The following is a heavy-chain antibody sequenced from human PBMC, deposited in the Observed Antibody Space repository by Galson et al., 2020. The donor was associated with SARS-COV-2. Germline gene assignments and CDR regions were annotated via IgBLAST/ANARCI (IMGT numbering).Heavy chain of an antibody. D-gene: IGHD1-20*01. Sequence: KMSGPTLAKPPQTLTLTCTFSGFSLNTSGVGVGWIRQPPGKALEWLALIFWDNDKWYSPSLKSRLNINNDASKNQVVLTMTNMDPVDTATYYCAHSSGWAVTGHNWLDPWGQGTLVTVSS. V-gene: IGHV2-5*02. CDR1: GFSLNTSGVG. J-gene: IGHJ5*02. CDR2: IFWDNDK. CDR3: AHSSGWAVTGHNWLDP.